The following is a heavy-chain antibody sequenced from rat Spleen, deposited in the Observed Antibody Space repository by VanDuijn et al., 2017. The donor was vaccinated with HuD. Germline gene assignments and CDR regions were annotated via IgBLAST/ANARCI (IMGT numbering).Heavy chain of an antibody. CDR2: IGYSGRT. CDR1: GHSITSNY. Sequence: EVQLQESGPGLVKPSQSLSLTCSVTGHSITSNYWGWIRKFPGNKMEWMGYIGYSGRTSYNPSLKSRISITRDTSKNQFFLQLNSVTTEDTATYYCARYTATISFDYWGQGTLVTVSS. J-gene: IGHJ3*01. D-gene: IGHD1-10*01. CDR3: ARYTATISFDY. V-gene: IGHV3-1*01.